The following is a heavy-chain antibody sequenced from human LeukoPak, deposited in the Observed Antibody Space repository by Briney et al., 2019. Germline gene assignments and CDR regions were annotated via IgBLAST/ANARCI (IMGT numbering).Heavy chain of an antibody. CDR1: GYTFTSYA. CDR3: ARGFRFGDYHYFDY. D-gene: IGHD4-17*01. Sequence: ASVKVSCKASGYTFTSYAMNWVRQAPGQGLEWMGWINTNTGNPTYAQGFTGRFVFSLDTSVSTAYLQISSLKAEDTAVYYCARGFRFGDYHYFDYWGQGTLVTVSS. V-gene: IGHV7-4-1*02. J-gene: IGHJ4*02. CDR2: INTNTGNP.